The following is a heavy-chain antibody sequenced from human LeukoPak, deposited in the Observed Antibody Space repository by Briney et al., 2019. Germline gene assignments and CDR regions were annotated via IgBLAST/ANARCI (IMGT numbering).Heavy chain of an antibody. Sequence: ASVKVSCKASGYTFTSYAMHWVRQAPGQRLEWMGWINAGNGNTKYSQKFQGRVTITRDTSASTAYMEPSSLRSEDTAVYYCAREDLLLSYGFDPWGQGTLVTVSS. D-gene: IGHD2-15*01. J-gene: IGHJ5*02. CDR1: GYTFTSYA. CDR2: INAGNGNT. CDR3: AREDLLLSYGFDP. V-gene: IGHV1-3*01.